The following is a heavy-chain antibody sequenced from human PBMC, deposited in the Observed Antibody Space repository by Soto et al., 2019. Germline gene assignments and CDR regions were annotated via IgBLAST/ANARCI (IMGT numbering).Heavy chain of an antibody. J-gene: IGHJ4*02. CDR2: IYYTGTT. Sequence: PSETLSLTCTVSGDSITSNSYFWAWIRQPPGKGLEWIGSIYYTGTTYYNPSLKSRVTISVDRSKNQFSLKLSSVTAADTAVYYCASLSGYPKYYFDYWGQGTLVTVSS. CDR3: ASLSGYPKYYFDY. CDR1: GDSITSNSYF. D-gene: IGHD3-22*01. V-gene: IGHV4-39*01.